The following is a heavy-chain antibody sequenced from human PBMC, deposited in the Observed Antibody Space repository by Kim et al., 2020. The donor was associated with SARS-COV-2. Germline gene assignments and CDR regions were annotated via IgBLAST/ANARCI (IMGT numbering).Heavy chain of an antibody. Sequence: TNYTPTLTGRFTISVDTSKNQFSLKLSSVTAADTAVYYCARGLGQYGMDVWGQGTTVTVSS. CDR3: ARGLGQYGMDV. J-gene: IGHJ6*02. D-gene: IGHD3-3*01. CDR2: T. V-gene: IGHV4-34*01.